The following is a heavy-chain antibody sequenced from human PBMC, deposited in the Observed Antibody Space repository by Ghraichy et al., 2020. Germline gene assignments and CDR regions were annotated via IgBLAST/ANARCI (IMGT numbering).Heavy chain of an antibody. J-gene: IGHJ4*02. CDR2: LPYDGSNQ. CDR3: AKDQVPLVGPTYFDH. Sequence: GGSLRLSCAASGFIFSNYGMHWVRQAPGKGLEWVTFLPYDGSNQHYADSVKGRFTISRDISKNTLYLQMNSLRPEDTAVYYCAKDQVPLVGPTYFDHWGQGTLVTVSS. CDR1: GFIFSNYG. D-gene: IGHD1-26*01. V-gene: IGHV3-30*02.